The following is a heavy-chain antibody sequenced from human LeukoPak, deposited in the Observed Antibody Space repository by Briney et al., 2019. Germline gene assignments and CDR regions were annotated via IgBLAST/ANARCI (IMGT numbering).Heavy chain of an antibody. CDR3: TSMITFGGVIVRDY. CDR2: IRSKAYGGTT. J-gene: IGHJ4*02. Sequence: PGGSLRLSCTASGFTFGDYAMSWVRQAPGKGLEWVGFIRSKAYGGTTEYAASVKGRFTISRDDSKSIADLQMNSLKTEDTAVYYCTSMITFGGVIVRDYWGQGTLVTVSS. D-gene: IGHD3-16*02. V-gene: IGHV3-49*04. CDR1: GFTFGDYA.